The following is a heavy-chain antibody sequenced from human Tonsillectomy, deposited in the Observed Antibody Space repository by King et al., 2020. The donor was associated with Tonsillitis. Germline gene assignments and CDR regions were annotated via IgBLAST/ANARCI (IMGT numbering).Heavy chain of an antibody. CDR2: VSSSGTST. J-gene: IGHJ3*02. Sequence: VQLVESGGGLVQPGGSLRLSCAASGFTFSSYSMNWIRQAPGKGLEWVSFVSSSGTSTFYADSVKGRFTVSRDNGKNSLYLHMNSLRAEDTAAYFCVRDHEDATGYYYVDFDIWGQGTVVTVSS. CDR3: VRDHEDATGYYYVDFDI. CDR1: GFTFSSYS. D-gene: IGHD1-26*01. V-gene: IGHV3-48*04.